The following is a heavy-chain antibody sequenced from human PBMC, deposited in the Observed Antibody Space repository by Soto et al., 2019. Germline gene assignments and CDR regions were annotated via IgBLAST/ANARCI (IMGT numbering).Heavy chain of an antibody. CDR2: ISYDGTNT. J-gene: IGHJ4*02. D-gene: IGHD6-13*01. Sequence: GGSLRLSCAASGFTFSTYAMHWVRQAPGKGLEWVAVISYDGTNTYSADSVKGRFTISRDNSKNTLFLQTNSLRAEDTAVYYCARALSYTSSWLPADYWGQGTLVTVSS. CDR3: ARALSYTSSWLPADY. V-gene: IGHV3-30-3*01. CDR1: GFTFSTYA.